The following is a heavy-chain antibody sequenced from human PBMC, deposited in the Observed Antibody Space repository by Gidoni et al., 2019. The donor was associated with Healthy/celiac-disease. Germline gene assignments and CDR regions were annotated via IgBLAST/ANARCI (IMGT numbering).Heavy chain of an antibody. Sequence: EVQLLESGGGLVQPGGSLRLSCAASGFTFSSYAMSWVRPAPGKGLEGVSASSGSGGSTYYADAVKGRFTISRDNSKNTLYLQMNSLRAEDTAVYHCAKFPERSATFDYYDSSGYYYSPYYMDVWGKGTTVTVSS. CDR3: AKFPERSATFDYYDSSGYYYSPYYMDV. D-gene: IGHD3-22*01. J-gene: IGHJ6*03. CDR1: GFTFSSYA. V-gene: IGHV3-23*01. CDR2: SSGSGGST.